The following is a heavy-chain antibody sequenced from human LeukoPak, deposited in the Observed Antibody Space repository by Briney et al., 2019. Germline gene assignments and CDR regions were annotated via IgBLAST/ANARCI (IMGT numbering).Heavy chain of an antibody. Sequence: SETLPLTCTVSGGSISSYYWSWIRQPPGKGLEWIGYIYYSGSTNYNPSLKSRVTISVDTSKNQFSLKLSSVTAADTAVYYCARDGLRIAALTPYYYGMDVWGQGTTVTVSS. J-gene: IGHJ6*02. V-gene: IGHV4-59*01. D-gene: IGHD6-13*01. CDR1: GGSISSYY. CDR2: IYYSGST. CDR3: ARDGLRIAALTPYYYGMDV.